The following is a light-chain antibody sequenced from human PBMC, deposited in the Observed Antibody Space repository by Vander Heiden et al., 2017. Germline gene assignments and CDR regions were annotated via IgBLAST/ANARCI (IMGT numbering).Light chain of an antibody. CDR3: QQSYSMPYT. V-gene: IGKV1-39*01. CDR2: AAS. Sequence: IQRTQFPSSLSASVGDRVTIACRASQTINNYLNWYQQKPGKAPTLLIYAASSLQSEVPSRFSSSGSGTDFSLTISSLQREDFATYYCQQSYSMPYTFGQGTKLEIK. J-gene: IGKJ2*01. CDR1: QTINNY.